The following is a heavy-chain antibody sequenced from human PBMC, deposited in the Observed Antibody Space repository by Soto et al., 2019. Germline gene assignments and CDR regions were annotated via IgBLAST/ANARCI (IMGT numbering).Heavy chain of an antibody. Sequence: QVQLVQSGAEVKKPGSSVKVSCKASGGTFSSYTISWVRQAPGQGLEWMGRIIPILGIANYAQKFQGRVTITADKSTRTAYMELSSLRSEDTAVYYCARDEGGYGFYYYYMDVWGKGTTVTVSS. CDR1: GGTFSSYT. J-gene: IGHJ6*03. D-gene: IGHD5-12*01. CDR3: ARDEGGYGFYYYYMDV. V-gene: IGHV1-69*08. CDR2: IIPILGIA.